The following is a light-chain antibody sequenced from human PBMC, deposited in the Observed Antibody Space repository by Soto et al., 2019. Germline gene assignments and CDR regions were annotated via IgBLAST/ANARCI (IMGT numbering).Light chain of an antibody. Sequence: IRMTQSPSSLSASIGDRVTFTCRASHRLNTYLAWYQQKPGKAPKLLIYGASTLQSGAPSRFSGSGSGTDFTLLISSLQSEDFATYYCQQYNTYFSLTFGGGTKVDIK. V-gene: IGKV1-8*01. J-gene: IGKJ4*01. CDR3: QQYNTYFSLT. CDR1: HRLNTY. CDR2: GAS.